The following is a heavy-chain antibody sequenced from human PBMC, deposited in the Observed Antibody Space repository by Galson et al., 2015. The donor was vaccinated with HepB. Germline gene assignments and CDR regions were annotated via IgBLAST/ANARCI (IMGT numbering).Heavy chain of an antibody. Sequence: SLRLSCAASGFTFSSYAMSWVRQAPGKGLEWVSAISGSGGSTYYADSVKGRFTISRDNSKNTLYLQMNSLRAEDTAVYYCAKELAIAAAGTALFDYWGQGTLVTVSS. CDR3: AKELAIAAAGTALFDY. CDR1: GFTFSSYA. J-gene: IGHJ4*02. CDR2: ISGSGGST. V-gene: IGHV3-23*01. D-gene: IGHD6-13*01.